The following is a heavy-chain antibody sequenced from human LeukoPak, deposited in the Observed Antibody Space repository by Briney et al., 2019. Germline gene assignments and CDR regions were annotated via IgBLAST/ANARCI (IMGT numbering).Heavy chain of an antibody. CDR1: GFTFSSYA. Sequence: GGSLRLSCAASGFTFSSYAMSWVRQAPGKGLEWVSAISGSGGSTYYADSVRGRFTISRDSSKNTMYLQMNNLRAEDTAVYYCATSGFGSGSYYAAFDYWGQGTLVTVSS. D-gene: IGHD3-10*01. CDR2: ISGSGGST. J-gene: IGHJ4*02. CDR3: ATSGFGSGSYYAAFDY. V-gene: IGHV3-23*01.